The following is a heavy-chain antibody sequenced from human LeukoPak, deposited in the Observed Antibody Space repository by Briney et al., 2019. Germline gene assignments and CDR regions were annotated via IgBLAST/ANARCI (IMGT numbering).Heavy chain of an antibody. CDR1: GFSFNNYG. CDR3: ARGHYNGFDV. D-gene: IGHD4-17*01. J-gene: IGHJ3*01. Sequence: PGGSLSLSCLAPGFSFNNYGMGWVRQPPGKGLEWEALILFDGTAQYYADSVKGRFTISRDNSKNTLYLQVNSVRPEGAAVYYGARGHYNGFDVWGRGTMVTVSS. CDR2: ILFDGTAQ. V-gene: IGHV3-30*02.